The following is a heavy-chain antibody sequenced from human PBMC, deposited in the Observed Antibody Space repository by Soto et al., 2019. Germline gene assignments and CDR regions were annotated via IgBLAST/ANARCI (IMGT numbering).Heavy chain of an antibody. Sequence: PGGSLRLSCAASGLTFRSFTMNWVRQAPGKGLEWVSTISSNSAYIYYTDALRGRFTISRDNAKNSLYLQMNSLRAEDTAFYYCAKDTGPNWGQGTLVTVSS. CDR2: ISSNSAYI. CDR1: GLTFRSFT. V-gene: IGHV3-21*04. J-gene: IGHJ4*02. CDR3: AKDTGPN.